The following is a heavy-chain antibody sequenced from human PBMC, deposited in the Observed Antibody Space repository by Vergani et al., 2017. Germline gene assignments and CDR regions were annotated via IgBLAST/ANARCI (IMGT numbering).Heavy chain of an antibody. CDR1: GFTFSDYG. D-gene: IGHD2-2*01. CDR3: AKDLSSFIEVVPAGIDAFDI. J-gene: IGHJ3*02. Sequence: EVQLVESGGGLVKPGGSLRLSCAASGFTFSDYGMSWVRQAPGKGLEWVSGISGSGDSTYYADSVRGRFTISRDNSKNTLYLQVNTLRAEDTAAYYCAKDLSSFIEVVPAGIDAFDIWGQGTMVTVSS. CDR2: ISGSGDST. V-gene: IGHV3-23*04.